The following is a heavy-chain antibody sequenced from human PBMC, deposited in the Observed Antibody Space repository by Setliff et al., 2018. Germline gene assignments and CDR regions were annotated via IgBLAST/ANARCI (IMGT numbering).Heavy chain of an antibody. Sequence: SETLSLTCAVYGGSFQGYYWGWIRQSPERGLEWIGEINSSRDTNYNPSLESRVTMSVDPSKNQFSLTLTSVRAADTAVYFCAKAKGHLGYYRLALNYFRHWGQGTPVTVSS. CDR2: INSSRDT. CDR1: GGSFQGYY. V-gene: IGHV4-34*01. D-gene: IGHD3-22*01. CDR3: AKAKGHLGYYRLALNYFRH. J-gene: IGHJ1*01.